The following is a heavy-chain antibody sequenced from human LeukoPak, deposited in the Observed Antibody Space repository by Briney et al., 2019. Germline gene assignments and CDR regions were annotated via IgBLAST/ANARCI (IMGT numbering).Heavy chain of an antibody. CDR2: ISSSSTI. CDR1: GFTFSSYS. CDR3: ARDRRYDESDY. Sequence: GGSLRLSGAASGFTFSSYSMNWVRQAPGKGLEWVSYISSSSTIYYADSVKGRFIISRENAKNSLYLQMNSLRAEDTAVYYCARDRRYDESDYWGQGTLVTVSS. J-gene: IGHJ4*02. V-gene: IGHV3-48*01. D-gene: IGHD3-3*01.